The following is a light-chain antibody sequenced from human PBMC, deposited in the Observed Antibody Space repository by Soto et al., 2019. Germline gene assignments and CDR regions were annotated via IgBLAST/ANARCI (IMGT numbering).Light chain of an antibody. CDR1: SSDVGGYNY. CDR2: EVS. CDR3: SSYAGNYNLV. Sequence: QSVLTQPPSASGSPGQSVTISCTGTSSDVGGYNYVSWYQQHPGKAPKLIIYEVSQRPSGVPDRFSGSKSGNTASLTVSGLQPDDEADYYCSSYAGNYNLVFGGGTKVTVL. V-gene: IGLV2-8*01. J-gene: IGLJ2*01.